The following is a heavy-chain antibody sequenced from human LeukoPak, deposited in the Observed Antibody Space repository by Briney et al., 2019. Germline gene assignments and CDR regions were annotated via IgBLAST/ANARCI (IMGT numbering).Heavy chain of an antibody. V-gene: IGHV3-23*01. CDR1: GFTFNSYV. CDR2: ISSGGGAP. D-gene: IGHD4-17*01. Sequence: GGSLRLPCAASGFTFNSYVMSWVRQAPGKGLEWVSAISSGGGAPYYADSVKGRFVMSRDNSKNTLYLQMNSLRAEDTAVYYCAKASDTVTTDRALDYWGQGTLVTVSS. CDR3: AKASDTVTTDRALDY. J-gene: IGHJ4*01.